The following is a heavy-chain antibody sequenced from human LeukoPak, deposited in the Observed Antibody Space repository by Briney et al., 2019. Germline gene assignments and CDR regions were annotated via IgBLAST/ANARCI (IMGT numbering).Heavy chain of an antibody. CDR3: ARDSGGSITMVRGVPYNWFDP. J-gene: IGHJ5*02. V-gene: IGHV1-2*02. CDR2: INPNSGGT. D-gene: IGHD3-10*01. CDR1: GYTFTGYY. Sequence: ASVKVSCKASGYTFTGYYMHWVRQAPGQGLEWMGWINPNSGGTNYAQKFQGRVTMTRDTSISTAYMELSRLRSDDTAVYYCARDSGGSITMVRGVPYNWFDPWGQGTLVTVSS.